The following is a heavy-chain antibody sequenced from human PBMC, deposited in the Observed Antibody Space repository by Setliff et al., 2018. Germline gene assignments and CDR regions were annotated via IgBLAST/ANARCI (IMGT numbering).Heavy chain of an antibody. CDR3: ARVDWGYSSKWSIDD. Sequence: SETLSLTCTVSGYSISSGYYWGWIRQPPGKGLEWIGNMYHSGTVYYNPSIKRRVTTSVDTPKNQSSLKVTSVTAADTAVYSCARVDWGYSSKWSIDDWGQGTLVTVSS. D-gene: IGHD6-13*01. V-gene: IGHV4-38-2*02. CDR1: GYSISSGYY. J-gene: IGHJ4*02. CDR2: MYHSGTV.